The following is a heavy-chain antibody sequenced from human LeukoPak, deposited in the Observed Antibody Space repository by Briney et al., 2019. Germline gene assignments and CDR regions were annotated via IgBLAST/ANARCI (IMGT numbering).Heavy chain of an antibody. V-gene: IGHV4-31*03. J-gene: IGHJ4*02. CDR3: ARDSFDIGGFYYPFDC. CDR1: GGSISSGGYY. Sequence: PSQTLSLTCTVSGGSISSGGYYWSWIRQHPGKGLEWIGYIYYSGSTYYNPSLKSRVTISVDTSKNQFSLKLSSVTAADTAVYYCARDSFDIGGFYYPFDCWGQGTLVTVSS. D-gene: IGHD2-21*01. CDR2: IYYSGST.